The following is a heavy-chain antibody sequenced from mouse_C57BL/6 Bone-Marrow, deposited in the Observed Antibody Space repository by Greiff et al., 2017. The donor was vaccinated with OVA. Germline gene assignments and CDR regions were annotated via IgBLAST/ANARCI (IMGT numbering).Heavy chain of an antibody. CDR1: GYTFTGYW. CDR2: ILPGSGST. V-gene: IGHV1-9*01. J-gene: IGHJ1*03. Sequence: QVQLQQSGAELMKPGASVKLSCKATGYTFTGYWIEWVKQRPGHGLEWIGEILPGSGSTNYNEKFKGKATFTADTSSNTAYMQLSSLTTEDSAIYDCARSGQFFVYYYGYFDVWGTGTTVTVSS. D-gene: IGHD3-1*01. CDR3: ARSGQFFVYYYGYFDV.